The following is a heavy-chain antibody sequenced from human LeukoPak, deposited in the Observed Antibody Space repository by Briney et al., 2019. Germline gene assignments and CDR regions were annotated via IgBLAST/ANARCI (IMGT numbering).Heavy chain of an antibody. CDR1: GYTFTSYY. CDR3: ARAGGAYCGGDCLNFDY. D-gene: IGHD2-21*02. J-gene: IGHJ4*02. Sequence: ASVKVSCKASGYTFTSYYMHWVRQAPGQGLEWMGWINPNSGGTNYAQKFQGRVTMTRDTSISTAYMELSRLRSDDTAVYYCARAGGAYCGGDCLNFDYWGQGTLVTVSS. V-gene: IGHV1-2*02. CDR2: INPNSGGT.